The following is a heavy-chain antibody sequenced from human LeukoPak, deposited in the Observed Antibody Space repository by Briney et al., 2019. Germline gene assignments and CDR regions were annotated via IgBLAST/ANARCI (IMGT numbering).Heavy chain of an antibody. Sequence: GRSLRLSCAASEFTFSSYAMHWVRQAPGKGLEWVAVISYDGSNKDYADSVKGRFTISRDNAKNSLYLQMNSLRAEDTAVYYCASPNHGAGPAAGLPSWYFDLWGRGTLVTVSS. CDR2: ISYDGSNK. J-gene: IGHJ2*01. D-gene: IGHD6-13*01. CDR3: ASPNHGAGPAAGLPSWYFDL. V-gene: IGHV3-30*04. CDR1: EFTFSSYA.